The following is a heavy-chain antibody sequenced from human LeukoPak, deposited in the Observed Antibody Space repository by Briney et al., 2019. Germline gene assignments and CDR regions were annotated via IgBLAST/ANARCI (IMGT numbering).Heavy chain of an antibody. J-gene: IGHJ4*02. Sequence: GGSLTLSCSASAFTFSNYSMSWVRQAPGKGLEWVANIKQDEREKYYVDPVKGRFTISRDNAKSSLYLQMNSLRAEDTAVYYCARALDSSSSRYQAFEEWGQGTLVTVSS. D-gene: IGHD2-2*01. CDR2: IKQDEREK. V-gene: IGHV3-7*01. CDR1: AFTFSNYS. CDR3: ARALDSSSSRYQAFEE.